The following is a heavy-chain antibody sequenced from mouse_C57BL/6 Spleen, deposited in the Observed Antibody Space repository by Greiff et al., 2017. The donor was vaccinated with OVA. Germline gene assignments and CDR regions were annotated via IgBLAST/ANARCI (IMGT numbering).Heavy chain of an antibody. D-gene: IGHD1-1*01. J-gene: IGHJ1*03. CDR2: ISSGSSTI. CDR3: AIYGSSHWYFDV. V-gene: IGHV5-17*01. CDR1: GFTYSSHG. Sequence: EVKLMESGGGLVNPGVSLKLSCAASGFTYSSHGMHWVRQAPEKGLEWVAYISSGSSTIYYADTVKGRFTISRDNAKNTLFLQMTSLRSEDTAMYYCAIYGSSHWYFDVWGTGTTVTVSS.